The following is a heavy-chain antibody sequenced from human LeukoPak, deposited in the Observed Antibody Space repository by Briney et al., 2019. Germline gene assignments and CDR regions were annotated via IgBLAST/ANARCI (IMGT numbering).Heavy chain of an antibody. J-gene: IGHJ4*02. D-gene: IGHD2-2*01. V-gene: IGHV1-18*01. CDR3: ARDLWSDIVVVPAATAETDY. CDR1: GYTFTSYD. CDR2: ISAYNGNT. Sequence: GASVKVSCKASGYTFTSYDINWVRQATGQGLEWMGWISAYNGNTNYAQKLQGRVTMTTDTSTSTAYMELRSLRSDDTAVYYCARDLWSDIVVVPAATAETDYWGQGTLVTVSS.